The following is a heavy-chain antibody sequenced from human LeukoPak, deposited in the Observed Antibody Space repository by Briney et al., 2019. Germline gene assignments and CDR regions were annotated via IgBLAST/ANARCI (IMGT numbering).Heavy chain of an antibody. D-gene: IGHD6-13*01. J-gene: IGHJ4*02. CDR3: ARRSSSWNGYYFDY. CDR2: IYYSGST. Sequence: SETLSLTRTVSGGSISSYYRSWIRQPPGKGLEWIGYIYYSGSTNYNPSLKSRVTISVDTSKNQFSLKLSSVTAADTAVYYCARRSSSWNGYYFDYWGQGTLVTVSS. CDR1: GGSISSYY. V-gene: IGHV4-59*08.